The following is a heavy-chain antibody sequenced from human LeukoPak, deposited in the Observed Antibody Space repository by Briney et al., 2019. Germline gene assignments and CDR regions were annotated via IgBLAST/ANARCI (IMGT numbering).Heavy chain of an antibody. CDR3: VRGVSNGWYFDL. Sequence: PSETLSLTCSVSHGSIVTPNYFWGWIRQPPGKGLEFVASVQHTGFGYKSPSIRSRVAVSTDTSKNQFSLRLESVTAADTAVYYCVRGVSNGWYFDLWGSGTLVSISS. D-gene: IGHD1-1*01. CDR2: VQHTGFG. V-gene: IGHV4-39*07. CDR1: HGSIVTPNYF. J-gene: IGHJ2*01.